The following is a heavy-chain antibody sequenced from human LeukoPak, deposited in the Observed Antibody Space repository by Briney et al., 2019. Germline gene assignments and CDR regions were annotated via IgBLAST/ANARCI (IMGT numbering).Heavy chain of an antibody. D-gene: IGHD6-13*01. CDR1: GYTFTSYG. CDR2: ISAYNGNT. V-gene: IGHV1-18*01. Sequence: ASVKVSCKASGYTFTSYGISWVRQAPGQGLEWMGWISAYNGNTNYAQKLQGRVTMTTDTSTGTAYMELRSLSSDDTAVYYCARAGSSWYVLDYWGQGTLVTVSS. J-gene: IGHJ4*02. CDR3: ARAGSSWYVLDY.